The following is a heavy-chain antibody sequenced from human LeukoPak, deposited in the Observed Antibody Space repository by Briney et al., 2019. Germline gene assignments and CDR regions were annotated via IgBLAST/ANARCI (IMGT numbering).Heavy chain of an antibody. CDR3: ARASELRFDY. J-gene: IGHJ4*02. D-gene: IGHD1-7*01. Sequence: GGSLRLSCAASGFTFSSYSMNWVRQAPGKGLEWVSGINWNGGSTGYADSVKGRSTISRDNAKNSLYLQMNGLRAEDTALYYCARASELRFDYWGQGTLVSVSS. V-gene: IGHV3-20*04. CDR1: GFTFSSYS. CDR2: INWNGGST.